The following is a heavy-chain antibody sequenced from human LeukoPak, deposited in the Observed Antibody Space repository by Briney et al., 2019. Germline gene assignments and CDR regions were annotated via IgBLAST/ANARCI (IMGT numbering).Heavy chain of an antibody. CDR3: ARRPRRVGNWFDP. V-gene: IGHV4-39*01. J-gene: IGHJ5*02. CDR2: IYYTGNT. CDR1: GGSISSSSYY. Sequence: SETLSLTCTVSGGSISSSSYYWGWIRQPPGKGLEWIGTIYYTGNTYYNPSLKSRVTISVDTSKNQFSLKLSSVTAADTAVYYCARRPRRVGNWFDPWGQGTLVTVSS. D-gene: IGHD1-26*01.